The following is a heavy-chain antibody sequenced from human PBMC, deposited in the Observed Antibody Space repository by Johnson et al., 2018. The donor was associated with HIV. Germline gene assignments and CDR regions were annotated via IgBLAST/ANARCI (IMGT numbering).Heavy chain of an antibody. CDR2: ISSSGTSV. D-gene: IGHD3-22*01. CDR3: AREGVMIVVVPHAFDI. Sequence: QMQLVESGGGLVKPGGSLRLSCAASGFTFSDYYMTWIRQAPGKGLEWVSYISSSGTSVYYADSVKGRFSISRDNAKHSLYLQMNSLRAEDTALYYCAREGVMIVVVPHAFDIWGQGTMVTVSS. CDR1: GFTFSDYY. J-gene: IGHJ3*02. V-gene: IGHV3-11*01.